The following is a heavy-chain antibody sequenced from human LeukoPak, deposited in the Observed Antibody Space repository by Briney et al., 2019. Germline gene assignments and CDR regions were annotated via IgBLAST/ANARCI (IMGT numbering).Heavy chain of an antibody. Sequence: GGSLRLSCAASGFTFTSYGISWVRQAPGQGLEWMGWISAYNGNTNYAQKLQGRVTMTTDTSTSTAYMELRSLRSDDTAVYYCARDRGLCSGGSCVGGHWFDPWGQGTLVTVSS. CDR2: ISAYNGNT. J-gene: IGHJ5*02. V-gene: IGHV1-18*01. D-gene: IGHD2-15*01. CDR3: ARDRGLCSGGSCVGGHWFDP. CDR1: GFTFTSYG.